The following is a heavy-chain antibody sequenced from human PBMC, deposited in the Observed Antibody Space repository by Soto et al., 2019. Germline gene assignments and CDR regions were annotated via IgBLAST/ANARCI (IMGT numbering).Heavy chain of an antibody. J-gene: IGHJ3*02. Sequence: QVQLVQSGAEVKKPGSSVKVSCKASGGTFSSYTISWVRQAPGQGLEWMGRIIPILGIANYAKKFQGRVTITTDKTTRTGYMGLRRLSSEDPAVYYFARDHFQYAFAIWGQGKMVTVSS. CDR3: ARDHFQYAFAI. CDR1: GGTFSSYT. CDR2: IIPILGIA. V-gene: IGHV1-69*08.